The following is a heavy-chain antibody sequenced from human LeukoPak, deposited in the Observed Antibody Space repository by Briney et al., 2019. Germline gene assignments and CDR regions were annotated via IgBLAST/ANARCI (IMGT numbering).Heavy chain of an antibody. Sequence: AASVKVSCKASGGTFSSYAISWVRQAPGQGLEWMGGIIPIFGTANYAQKFQGRVTITADESTSTAYMELSSLRSEDTAVYYCARDLGENDYGAHGAFDIWGQGTMVTVSS. CDR2: IIPIFGTA. CDR3: ARDLGENDYGAHGAFDI. CDR1: GGTFSSYA. J-gene: IGHJ3*02. D-gene: IGHD4-17*01. V-gene: IGHV1-69*13.